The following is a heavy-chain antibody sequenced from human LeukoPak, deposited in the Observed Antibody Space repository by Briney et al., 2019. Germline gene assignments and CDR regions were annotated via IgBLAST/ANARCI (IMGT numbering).Heavy chain of an antibody. J-gene: IGHJ3*02. CDR1: GFTFSSYS. CDR3: ARDSSGWYGAFDI. CDR2: ISSSSSYI. V-gene: IGHV3-21*01. Sequence: GSLRLSCAASGFTFSSYSMNWVCQAPGKGLEWVASISSSSSYIYYADSMEGRFTISRDNAKNSLCLQMNSLRAEDTAVYYCARDSSGWYGAFDIWGQGTMVTVSS. D-gene: IGHD6-19*01.